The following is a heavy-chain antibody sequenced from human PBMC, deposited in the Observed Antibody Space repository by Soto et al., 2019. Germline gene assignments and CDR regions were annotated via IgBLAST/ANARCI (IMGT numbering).Heavy chain of an antibody. CDR2: IYWDDDK. V-gene: IGHV2-5*02. CDR3: ARHAPSSSGYYYVYYFDY. J-gene: IGHJ4*02. D-gene: IGHD3-22*01. CDR1: AFSLSTGGVG. Sequence: GPTLVNPTQTLTLTCTFSAFSLSTGGVGVGWIRQPPGKALEWLALIYWDDDKRYSPSLRSRLTITKDTSKNQVVLTMTNMDPVDTATYYCARHAPSSSGYYYVYYFDYWGQGTLVTVSS.